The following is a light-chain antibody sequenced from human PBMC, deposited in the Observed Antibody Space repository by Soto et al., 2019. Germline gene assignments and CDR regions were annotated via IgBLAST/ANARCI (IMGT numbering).Light chain of an antibody. CDR1: QSVRSSY. CDR3: QQFNSYPIT. J-gene: IGKJ5*01. V-gene: IGKV3-20*01. CDR2: DAS. Sequence: EIVLTQSPGTLSLSPGERVTLSCRASQSVRSSYLAWYQQKPGQAPRLLIYDASSRATGIPDRFSGSGSGTDFTLTISRLEPEDFATYYCQQFNSYPITFGQGTRLEIK.